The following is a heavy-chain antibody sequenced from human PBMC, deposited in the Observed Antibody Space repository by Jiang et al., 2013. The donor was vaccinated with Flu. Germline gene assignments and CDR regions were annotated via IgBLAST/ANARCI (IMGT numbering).Heavy chain of an antibody. V-gene: IGHV2-5*01. J-gene: IGHJ6*02. CDR3: AHSLGICSGGSCYGNYYGMDV. CDR2: IYWNDDK. Sequence: KPTQTLTLTCTFSGFSLSTSGVGVGWVRQPPGKALEWLALIYWNDDKRYSPSLKSRLTITKDTSKNQVLLTMTNMDPVDTATYYCAHSLGICSGGSCYGNYYGMDVWGQGTTVTVSS. CDR1: GFSLSTSGVG. D-gene: IGHD2-15*01.